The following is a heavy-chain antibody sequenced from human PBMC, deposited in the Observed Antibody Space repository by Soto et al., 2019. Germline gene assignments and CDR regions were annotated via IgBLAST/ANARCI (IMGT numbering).Heavy chain of an antibody. CDR2: IDSSGEK. CDR1: GLSITDSEMG. J-gene: IGHJ5*02. V-gene: IGHV2-26*01. Sequence: QVTLKESGPVLVNPTETLTLRCSVSGLSITDSEMGVSWIRQPPGQPLEWLAHIDSSGEKSYRTFLKSRLAISKDTSKSQIVLNMTNMDPADTATYYCARRHLAVAVSPWFDPWGQGIPVTVSS. D-gene: IGHD6-19*01. CDR3: ARRHLAVAVSPWFDP.